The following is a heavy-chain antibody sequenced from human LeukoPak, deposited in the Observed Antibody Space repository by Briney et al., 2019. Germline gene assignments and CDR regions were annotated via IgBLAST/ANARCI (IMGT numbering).Heavy chain of an antibody. CDR1: GYTVTNYG. D-gene: IGHD2-2*01. J-gene: IGHJ6*02. Sequence: ASVTVSFKASGYTVTNYGFSWVRQAPGQGLEGMGWISTYSGNTNYAQQLQGRVTMTSDTSTSTVYMELRSLRSDDTAVYYCARGYCRSTSCHEPPLYGMDVWGQGTTVTVS. CDR3: ARGYCRSTSCHEPPLYGMDV. V-gene: IGHV1-18*04. CDR2: ISTYSGNT.